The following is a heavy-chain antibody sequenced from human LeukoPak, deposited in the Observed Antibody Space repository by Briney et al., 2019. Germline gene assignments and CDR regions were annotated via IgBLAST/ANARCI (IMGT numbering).Heavy chain of an antibody. CDR1: GFTFSTYG. CDR2: ISYDGSTK. Sequence: PGGSLRLSCTASGFTFSTYGMHWVRQAPGKGLEWVTLISYDGSTKYYSDSVKGRFTLSRDNSKNTLYLQMNSLRAEGTAVYYCARGRPSTYFDSRRFWFDPWGQGTLVTVSS. D-gene: IGHD3-9*01. V-gene: IGHV3-30*03. CDR3: ARGRPSTYFDSRRFWFDP. J-gene: IGHJ5*02.